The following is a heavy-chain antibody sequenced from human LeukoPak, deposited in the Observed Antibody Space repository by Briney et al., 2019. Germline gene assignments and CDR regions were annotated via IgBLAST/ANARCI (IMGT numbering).Heavy chain of an antibody. CDR1: GGSISSYY. CDR2: IYYSGST. V-gene: IGHV4-59*08. Sequence: PSETLSLTCTVSGGSISSYYWSWIRQPPCKGLEWIEYIYYSGSTNYNPSLKSRVTISVDTSKNQFSLKLSSVTAADTAVYYCARQGCFGVQDYWGQGTLVTVSS. D-gene: IGHD3-10*01. CDR3: ARQGCFGVQDY. J-gene: IGHJ4*02.